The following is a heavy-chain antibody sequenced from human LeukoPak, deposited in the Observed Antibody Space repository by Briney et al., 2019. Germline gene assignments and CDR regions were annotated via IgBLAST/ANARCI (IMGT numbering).Heavy chain of an antibody. CDR2: ICPGDSDT. D-gene: IGHD3-10*01. Sequence: GESLKISCKGSGYSFTSYWIGWVRQMPGKGLEWMGIICPGDSDTGYSPSFQGQVTISADKSISTAYLQWSSLKASDTAMYYCARHELLWFGELFSGWFDPWGQGTLVTVSS. CDR1: GYSFTSYW. V-gene: IGHV5-51*01. J-gene: IGHJ5*02. CDR3: ARHELLWFGELFSGWFDP.